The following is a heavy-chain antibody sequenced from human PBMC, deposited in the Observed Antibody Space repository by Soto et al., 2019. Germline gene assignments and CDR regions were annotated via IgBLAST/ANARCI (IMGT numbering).Heavy chain of an antibody. Sequence: EVQLVESGGGLVMPEESLRLSCAASGFSFNAYNMKWVRQAPGKGLEWVSSISASGHQIFYADSVRGRFTIFRDNSKNSLFLQMNSLRAEDTAMYHCATIGDVYGFDIWGLGTAVTVSS. D-gene: IGHD4-17*01. CDR1: GFSFNAYN. CDR3: ATIGDVYGFDI. J-gene: IGHJ3*02. CDR2: ISASGHQI. V-gene: IGHV3-21*06.